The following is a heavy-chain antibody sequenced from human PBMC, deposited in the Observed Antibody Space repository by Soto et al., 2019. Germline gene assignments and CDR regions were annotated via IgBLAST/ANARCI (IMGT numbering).Heavy chain of an antibody. CDR1: SVSNAW. D-gene: IGHD3-22*01. Sequence: SVSNAWMNWVRQAPGKGLEWVGRIKSKTDGGTTDYAAPVKGRFTISRDDSKNTLYLQMNSLKTKDTAVYYCTTDAAYYYDSSGYPAFDYWGQGTLVTVSS. J-gene: IGHJ4*02. V-gene: IGHV3-15*07. CDR2: IKSKTDGGTT. CDR3: TTDAAYYYDSSGYPAFDY.